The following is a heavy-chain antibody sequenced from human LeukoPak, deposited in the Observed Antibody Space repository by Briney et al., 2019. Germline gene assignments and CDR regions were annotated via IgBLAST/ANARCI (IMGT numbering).Heavy chain of an antibody. V-gene: IGHV4-39*07. CDR3: ARVGPDCSSTSCLDY. D-gene: IGHD2-2*01. J-gene: IGHJ4*02. CDR2: IYYSGST. CDR1: GGSISSSSYY. Sequence: SETLSLTCTVSGGSISSSSYYWGWIRQPPGKGLEWIGSIYYSGSTYYNPSLKSRVTISVDTSKNQFSLKLSSVTAADTAVYYCARVGPDCSSTSCLDYWGQGTLVTVSS.